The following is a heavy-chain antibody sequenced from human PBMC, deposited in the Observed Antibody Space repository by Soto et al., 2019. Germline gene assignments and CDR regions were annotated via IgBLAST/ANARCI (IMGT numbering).Heavy chain of an antibody. J-gene: IGHJ4*02. CDR2: ISGSGGST. D-gene: IGHD4-17*01. V-gene: IGHV3-23*01. CDR1: GFTFSSYA. CDR3: AKLQSEYGDPWGEAIY. Sequence: EVQLLESGGGLVQPGGSLRLSCAASGFTFSSYAMSWVRQAPGKGLEWVSAISGSGGSTYYADSVKGRFTISRDNSKNTLYLQMNSLRAEDTAVYYCAKLQSEYGDPWGEAIYWGQGTLVTVSS.